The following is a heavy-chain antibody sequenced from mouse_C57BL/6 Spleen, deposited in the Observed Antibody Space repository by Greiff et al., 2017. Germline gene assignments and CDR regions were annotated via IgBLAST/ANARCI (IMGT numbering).Heavy chain of an antibody. Sequence: QVQLQQPGAELVRPGSSVKLSCKASGYTFTSYWMHWVKQRPIQGLEWIGNIDPSDSETHYNQKFKDKATLTVDKSSSTAYMQLSSLTSEDSAVYYCARSHDGSSWGDYWGQGTTLTVSS. CDR3: ARSHDGSSWGDY. D-gene: IGHD1-1*01. CDR2: IDPSDSET. V-gene: IGHV1-52*01. J-gene: IGHJ2*01. CDR1: GYTFTSYW.